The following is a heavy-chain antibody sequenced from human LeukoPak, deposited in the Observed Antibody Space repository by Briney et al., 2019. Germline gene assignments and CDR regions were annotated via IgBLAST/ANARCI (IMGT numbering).Heavy chain of an antibody. Sequence: SETLSLTCTVSGGSISSYYWSWIRQPPGKGLEWIEYIYYSGSTNYNPSLKSRVTISVDTSKNQFSLKLSSVTAADTAVYYCAGSFGGDWFDPWGQGTLVTVSS. CDR3: AGSFGGDWFDP. CDR1: GGSISSYY. J-gene: IGHJ5*02. D-gene: IGHD3-3*01. V-gene: IGHV4-59*08. CDR2: IYYSGST.